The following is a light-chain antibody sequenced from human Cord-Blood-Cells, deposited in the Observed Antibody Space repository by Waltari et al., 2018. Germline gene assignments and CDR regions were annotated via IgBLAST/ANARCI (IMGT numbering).Light chain of an antibody. CDR2: DAS. CDR3: QQYNSYSPT. J-gene: IGKJ2*01. CDR1: QSISSW. V-gene: IGKV1-5*01. Sequence: DKQMTQTPSTLCAPVGDRLTITCRASQSISSWLAWYQQKPGKAPKLLIYDASSLESGVPSRFSGSGSGTEFTLTISSLQPDDFATYYCQQYNSYSPTFGHGTKLEIK.